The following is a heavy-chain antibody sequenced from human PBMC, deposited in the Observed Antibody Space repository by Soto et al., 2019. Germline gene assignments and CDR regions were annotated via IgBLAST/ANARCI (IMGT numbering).Heavy chain of an antibody. Sequence: QVQLVQSGAEVKKPGASVKVSCKASGYTFTSYDINWVRQATGQGLEWMGWMNTNSGNTGYAQKFQGRVTMTRNTYISTAYMELSSLRSEDTAVYYWARERTGTTSMDVWGQGTTVTVSS. D-gene: IGHD1-1*01. CDR1: GYTFTSYD. CDR3: ARERTGTTSMDV. J-gene: IGHJ6*02. V-gene: IGHV1-8*01. CDR2: MNTNSGNT.